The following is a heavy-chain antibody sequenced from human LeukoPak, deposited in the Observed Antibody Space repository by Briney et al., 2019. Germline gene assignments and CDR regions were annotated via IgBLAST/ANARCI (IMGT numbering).Heavy chain of an antibody. CDR2: IYYSGST. V-gene: IGHV4-38-2*02. CDR1: GYSISSGYY. CDR3: ARNGGSYGSYYYYYYYMDV. D-gene: IGHD1-26*01. Sequence: PSETLSLTCTVSGYSISSGYYWGWIRQPPGKGLEWIGNIYYSGSTNYNPSLKSRVTISVDTSKNQFSLKLSSVTAADTAVYYCARNGGSYGSYYYYYYYMDVWGKGTTVTVSS. J-gene: IGHJ6*03.